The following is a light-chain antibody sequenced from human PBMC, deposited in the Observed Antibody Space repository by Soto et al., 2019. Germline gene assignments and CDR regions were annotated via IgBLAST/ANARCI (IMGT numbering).Light chain of an antibody. J-gene: IGLJ2*01. CDR3: SSCTSSNNVL. V-gene: IGLV2-14*01. CDR1: SSDVGGYNF. Sequence: QSVLTQPASVSGSPGQSITISCTGTSSDVGGYNFVSWYQQHPGKAPKLMIYAVSNRPSGVSHRFSGSKSGNTASLTISGLQPEDEADYYCSSCTSSNNVLFGGGTPLTVL. CDR2: AVS.